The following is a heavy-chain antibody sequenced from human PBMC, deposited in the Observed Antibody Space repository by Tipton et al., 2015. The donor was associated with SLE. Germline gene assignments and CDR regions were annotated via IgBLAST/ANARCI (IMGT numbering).Heavy chain of an antibody. CDR1: GFTVSSNY. J-gene: IGHJ4*02. Sequence: SLRLSCAASGFTVSSNYMSWVRQAPGKGLEWVSVIYSGGSTYYAESVKDRFTISRDISKNTVYLQMNSLRAEDTAVYHCARDDGSGYLSSWYNFDHWGQGTLVTVSS. CDR2: IYSGGST. D-gene: IGHD1-1*01. V-gene: IGHV3-66*01. CDR3: ARDDGSGYLSSWYNFDH.